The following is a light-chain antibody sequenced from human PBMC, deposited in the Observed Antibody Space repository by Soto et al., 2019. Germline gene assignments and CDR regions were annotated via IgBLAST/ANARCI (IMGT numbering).Light chain of an antibody. CDR3: QQYNDYPWT. J-gene: IGKJ1*01. Sequence: DIPMTQSPSTLSASVGDRVTITCRASQSISNRLAWYQQKPGKAPKFLIYDGSSLESGAPSRFSGSGSGTEFTLSISSLQPDDFATYYCQQYNDYPWTFGQGTKVEIK. CDR1: QSISNR. CDR2: DGS. V-gene: IGKV1-5*01.